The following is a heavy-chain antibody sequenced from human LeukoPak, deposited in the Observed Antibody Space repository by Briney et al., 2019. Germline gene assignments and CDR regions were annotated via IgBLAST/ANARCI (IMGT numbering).Heavy chain of an antibody. D-gene: IGHD3-10*01. CDR1: GFTFSNYG. CDR2: VSRSGASQ. V-gene: IGHV3-30*18. J-gene: IGHJ4*02. CDR3: AKGDYYDFDY. Sequence: PGGSLRLSCAASGFTFSNYGMHWVRQAPGKGLEWVAVVSRSGASQYYADSVKGRFTISRDNSKNTLYLQMNSLRAEDTAVYYCAKGDYYDFDYWGQGTLVTVSS.